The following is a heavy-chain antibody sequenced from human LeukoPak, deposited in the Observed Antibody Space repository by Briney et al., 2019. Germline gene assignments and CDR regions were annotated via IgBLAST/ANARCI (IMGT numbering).Heavy chain of an antibody. CDR2: ISSSGSTI. CDR1: GFTFSDYY. CDR3: AKREAAAGVYFDY. D-gene: IGHD6-13*01. V-gene: IGHV3-11*01. J-gene: IGHJ4*02. Sequence: GGSLRLSCAASGFTFSDYYMSWIRQAPGKGLEWVSYISSSGSTIYYADSVKGRFTISRDNAKNSLYLQMNSLRAEDTAVYYCAKREAAAGVYFDYWGQGTLVTVSS.